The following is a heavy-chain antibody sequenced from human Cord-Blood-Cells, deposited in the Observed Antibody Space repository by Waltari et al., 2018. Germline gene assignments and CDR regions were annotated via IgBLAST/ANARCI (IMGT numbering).Heavy chain of an antibody. Sequence: QVQLVQSGAEVKKPGSSVKVSCKASGGTFSSYAISWVRQAPGHGLEWMGGIIPIFGTANYAQKFQGRVTITADESTSTAYMELSSLRSEDTAVYYCARSVYCSGGSCYYYYYGMDVWGQGTTVTVSS. V-gene: IGHV1-69*01. CDR3: ARSVYCSGGSCYYYYYGMDV. CDR1: GGTFSSYA. CDR2: IIPIFGTA. J-gene: IGHJ6*02. D-gene: IGHD2-15*01.